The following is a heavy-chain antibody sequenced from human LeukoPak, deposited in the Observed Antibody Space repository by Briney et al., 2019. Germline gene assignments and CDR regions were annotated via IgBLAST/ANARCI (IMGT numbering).Heavy chain of an antibody. CDR1: GFTFSSYG. V-gene: IGHV3-33*01. CDR2: IWYDGSNK. CDR3: ATIAARDAFDI. J-gene: IGHJ3*02. Sequence: GGSLRLSCAASGFTFSSYGMHWVRQAPGKGLEWVAVIWYDGSNKYYADSVKGRFTISRDNSKNTLYLQMNSLRAEDTAVYYCATIAARDAFDIWGQGTMVTVSS. D-gene: IGHD6-13*01.